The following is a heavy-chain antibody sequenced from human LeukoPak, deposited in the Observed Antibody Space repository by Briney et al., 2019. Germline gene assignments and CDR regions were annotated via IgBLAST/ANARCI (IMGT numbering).Heavy chain of an antibody. CDR2: ISGGVMINT. CDR1: GFTFSTYA. V-gene: IGHV3-23*01. J-gene: IGHJ3*02. CDR3: AKDPLVGAPHVFDT. Sequence: QPGGSLRLSCAASGFTFSTYAMSWVRQAPGKGLEWVAAISGGVMINTYYTDSVKGRFTISRDNSKNTLYLQMNSLRDDDTAVYYCAKDPLVGAPHVFDTWGQGTMVTVSS. D-gene: IGHD6-6*01.